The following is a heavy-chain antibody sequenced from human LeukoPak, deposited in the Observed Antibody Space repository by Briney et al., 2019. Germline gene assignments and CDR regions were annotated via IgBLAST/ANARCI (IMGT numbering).Heavy chain of an antibody. D-gene: IGHD3-10*01. CDR3: TTDLGLTMIRGVIVS. CDR1: GFTFTNAW. J-gene: IGHJ4*02. CDR2: IKSKGDGETT. Sequence: GGSLRLSCAASGFTFTNAWRSWVRQAPGKGLEWVGRIKSKGDGETTDYAAPVKGRFTMSRDDSKATLFLQIHSLETEDTAMYYCTTDLGLTMIRGVIVSWGQGTLVTVSS. V-gene: IGHV3-15*01.